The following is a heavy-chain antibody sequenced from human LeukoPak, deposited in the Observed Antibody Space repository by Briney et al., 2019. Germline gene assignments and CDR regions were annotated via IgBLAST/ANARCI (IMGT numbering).Heavy chain of an antibody. CDR2: INADSGGT. Sequence: ASVKVSCKASGHTFTAYYIHWVRQAPGQGLEWMGWINADSGGTNYVQKFQGRVTMTRDTSISTAYMELSSLRSDDTAVYYCARPGEMATISYWGQGTLVTVSS. CDR3: ARPGEMATISY. J-gene: IGHJ4*02. CDR1: GHTFTAYY. V-gene: IGHV1-2*02. D-gene: IGHD5-24*01.